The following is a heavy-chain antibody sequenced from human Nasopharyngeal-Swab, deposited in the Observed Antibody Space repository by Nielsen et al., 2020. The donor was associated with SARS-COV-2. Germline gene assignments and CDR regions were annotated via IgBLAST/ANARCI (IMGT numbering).Heavy chain of an antibody. CDR1: GGSISSSSYY. CDR2: IYYSGGT. CDR3: ARVYYDSSGYYYYYYYYYMDV. Sequence: SETLSLTCTVSGGSISSSSYYWGWIRQPPGKGLEWIGSIYYSGGTYYNPSLKSRVTISVDTSKNQFSLKLSSVTAADTAVYYCARVYYDSSGYYYYYYYYYMDVWGKGTTVTVSS. D-gene: IGHD3-22*01. V-gene: IGHV4-39*07. J-gene: IGHJ6*03.